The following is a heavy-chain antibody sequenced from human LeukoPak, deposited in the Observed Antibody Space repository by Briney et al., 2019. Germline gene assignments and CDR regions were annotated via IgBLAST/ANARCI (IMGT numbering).Heavy chain of an antibody. J-gene: IGHJ5*02. CDR1: GFTFSKYT. Sequence: PGRSLRLSCAASGFTFSKYTIHWVRQAPGKGLEWGAVISNDGSNKYYADSVKGRFTISRDNSKNTLYLQMDSLRAEDTAVYYCARGDFGVVITYSWFDPWGQGTLVTVSS. V-gene: IGHV3-30*04. D-gene: IGHD3-3*01. CDR2: ISNDGSNK. CDR3: ARGDFGVVITYSWFDP.